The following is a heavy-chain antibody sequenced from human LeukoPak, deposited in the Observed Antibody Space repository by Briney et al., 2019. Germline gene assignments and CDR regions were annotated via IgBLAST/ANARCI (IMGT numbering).Heavy chain of an antibody. V-gene: IGHV3-53*04. CDR3: ARAGYYYYYGMDV. Sequence: PGGSLRLSCAASGFSVSSTYMTWVRQAPGKGLEWVSVIYSGGSTYYADSVKGRFTISRHNSKNTQYLQMNSLRAEDTAVYYCARAGYYYYYGMDVWGQGTTVTVSS. CDR1: GFSVSSTY. CDR2: IYSGGST. J-gene: IGHJ6*02.